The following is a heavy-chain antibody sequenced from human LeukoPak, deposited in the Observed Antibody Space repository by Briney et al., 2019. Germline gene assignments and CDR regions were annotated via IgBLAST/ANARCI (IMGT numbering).Heavy chain of an antibody. J-gene: IGHJ4*01. CDR2: INPGGGST. V-gene: IGHV1-46*01. D-gene: IGHD2-8*01. CDR1: GYTFTSYY. Sequence: ASVKVSCKASGYTFTSYYMHWVRQAPGQGLEWMGIINPGGGSTSYAQKFQGRVTMTRDMSTSTVYMELNSLRPEDTALYYCSTDPRLLIYWGHGTLVTVSS. CDR3: STDPRLLIY.